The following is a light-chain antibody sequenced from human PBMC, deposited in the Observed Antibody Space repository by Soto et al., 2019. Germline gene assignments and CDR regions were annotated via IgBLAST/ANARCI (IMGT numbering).Light chain of an antibody. Sequence: QSALTQPASVSGSPGQSITISCTGTSSDVGSYNLVSWYQQHPGKAPKLMIYEGSKRPSGVSNRFSGSKSGNTASLTISGLQAEDEAEYYCCSYGGSSHVVFGGGTKVTVL. CDR2: EGS. CDR3: CSYGGSSHVV. V-gene: IGLV2-23*01. CDR1: SSDVGSYNL. J-gene: IGLJ2*01.